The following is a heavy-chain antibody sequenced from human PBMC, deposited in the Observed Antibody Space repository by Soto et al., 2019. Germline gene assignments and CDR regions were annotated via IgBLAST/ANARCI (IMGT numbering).Heavy chain of an antibody. J-gene: IGHJ6*02. CDR2: ISAYNGNT. Sequence: QVQLVQSGAEVKKPGASVKVSCKASGYTFTSYGISWVRQAPGQGLEWMGWISAYNGNTNYAQKLQDRVTMTTDTSTTTAYMVLRSLRSDDTAVYYCATFYVKSYYYGMDVWGQGTTVTVSS. D-gene: IGHD3-16*01. CDR1: GYTFTSYG. CDR3: ATFYVKSYYYGMDV. V-gene: IGHV1-18*01.